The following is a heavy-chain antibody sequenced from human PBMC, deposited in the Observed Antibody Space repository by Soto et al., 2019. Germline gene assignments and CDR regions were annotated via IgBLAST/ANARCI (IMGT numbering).Heavy chain of an antibody. J-gene: IGHJ4*02. CDR2: ISGYNGNT. Sequence: ASVKVSCKASGYTFTSYGISWVRQAPGQGLEWMGRISGYNGNTNYPQKLQGIVTMTADTSTSIAYLELRSLSTDVTAFYYCARDWGRGQFLTNKDYWGQGTQVTVSS. D-gene: IGHD3-9*01. CDR1: GYTFTSYG. CDR3: ARDWGRGQFLTNKDY. V-gene: IGHV1-18*01.